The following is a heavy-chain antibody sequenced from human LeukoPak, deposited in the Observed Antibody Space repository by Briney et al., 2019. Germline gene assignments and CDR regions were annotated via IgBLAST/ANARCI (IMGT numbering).Heavy chain of an antibody. Sequence: GGSLRLSCAASGFTFSSYSMNWVRQAPGKGLEWVSHISTSSSTIYYADSVKGRFTISRDNAKNSLSLQMNSLRAEDTAVYYCARDHRGTTGTFLSEFDYWGQGTLVTVSS. J-gene: IGHJ4*02. V-gene: IGHV3-48*01. CDR2: ISTSSSTI. CDR3: ARDHRGTTGTFLSEFDY. CDR1: GFTFSSYS. D-gene: IGHD1-1*01.